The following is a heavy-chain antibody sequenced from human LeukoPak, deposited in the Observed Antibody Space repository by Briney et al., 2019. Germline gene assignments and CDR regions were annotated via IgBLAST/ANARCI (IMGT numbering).Heavy chain of an antibody. V-gene: IGHV4-59*08. Sequence: SETLSLTCTVSGYSISSYYWSWIRQPPGKGLEWIGYIYYSGSTNYNPSLKSRVTISVDTSKNQFSLKLSSVTAADTAVYYCARHQRSGSIYWYFDLWGRGTLVTVSS. CDR3: ARHQRSGSIYWYFDL. D-gene: IGHD3-3*01. J-gene: IGHJ2*01. CDR1: GYSISSYY. CDR2: IYYSGST.